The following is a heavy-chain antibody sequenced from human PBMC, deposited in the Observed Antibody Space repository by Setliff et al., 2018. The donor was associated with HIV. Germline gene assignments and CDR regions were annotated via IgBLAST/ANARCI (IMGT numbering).Heavy chain of an antibody. CDR3: VLYSTGASRFDY. Sequence: ASVKVSCKASGYTFIDKYMHWVRQAPGKGLHWMGRIDPENDETKYSQKFQVRFTMTADRSTDTAYMELSGLRPEDTAIYYCVLYSTGASRFDYWGQGTLVTVSS. CDR2: IDPENDET. D-gene: IGHD2-8*01. V-gene: IGHV1-69-2*01. CDR1: GYTFIDKY. J-gene: IGHJ4*02.